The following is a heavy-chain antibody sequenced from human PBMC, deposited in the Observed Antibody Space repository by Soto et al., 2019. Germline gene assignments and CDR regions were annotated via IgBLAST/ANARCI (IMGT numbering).Heavy chain of an antibody. Sequence: GAPVKVSCKASGGTFSSYAISWVRQAPGQGLEWMGGIIPIFGTANYAQKFQGRVTITADESTSTAYMELSSLRSEDTAVYYCARGDIVVVPAAQPLSNGMDVWGQGTTVTVSS. V-gene: IGHV1-69*13. J-gene: IGHJ6*02. CDR1: GGTFSSYA. CDR3: ARGDIVVVPAAQPLSNGMDV. CDR2: IIPIFGTA. D-gene: IGHD2-2*01.